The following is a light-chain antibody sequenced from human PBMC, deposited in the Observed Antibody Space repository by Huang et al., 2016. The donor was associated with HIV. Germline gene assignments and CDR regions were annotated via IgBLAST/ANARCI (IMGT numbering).Light chain of an antibody. CDR2: KVS. J-gene: IGKJ1*01. V-gene: IGKV2-30*02. CDR3: MQGTHWPPT. Sequence: DVKLIQSPLSLPVTLGQPASISCRSRESRLHTDGNTYLNWFHQRPGQPPRRLIFKVSDRDSGVPGIISGRGSGSYFTLDIRAVEAGDVGLYFCMQGTHWPPTFGQGTKVELK. CDR1: ESRLHTDGNTY.